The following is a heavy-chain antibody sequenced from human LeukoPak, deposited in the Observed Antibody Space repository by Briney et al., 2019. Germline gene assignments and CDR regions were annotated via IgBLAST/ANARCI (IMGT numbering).Heavy chain of an antibody. V-gene: IGHV3-74*01. J-gene: IGHJ3*02. Sequence: GGSLRLSCAASGFTFSSYWMHWVRQAPGKGLVWVSRINSDGSSTSYADSVKGRFTISRDNAKNSLYLQMNSLRAEDTAVYYCARDAGHCGGDCYPDAFDIWGQGTMVTVSS. CDR2: INSDGSST. CDR1: GFTFSSYW. D-gene: IGHD2-21*02. CDR3: ARDAGHCGGDCYPDAFDI.